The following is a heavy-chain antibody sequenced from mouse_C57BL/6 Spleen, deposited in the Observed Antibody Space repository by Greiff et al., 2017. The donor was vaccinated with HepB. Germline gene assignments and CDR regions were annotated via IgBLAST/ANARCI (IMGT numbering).Heavy chain of an antibody. CDR2: IYPGDGDT. V-gene: IGHV1-80*01. CDR3: ARNHYGSTLYAMDD. Sequence: VQLVESGAELVKPGASVKISCKASGYAFSSYWMNWVKQRPGKGLEWIGQIYPGDGDTNYNGKFKGKATLTADKSSSTAYMQLSSLTSEDSAVYFCARNHYGSTLYAMDDWGKGTSVTVSS. D-gene: IGHD1-1*01. CDR1: GYAFSSYW. J-gene: IGHJ4*01.